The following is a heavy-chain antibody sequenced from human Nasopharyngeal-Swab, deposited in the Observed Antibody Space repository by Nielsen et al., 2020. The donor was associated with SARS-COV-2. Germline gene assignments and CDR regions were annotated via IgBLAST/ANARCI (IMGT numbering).Heavy chain of an antibody. CDR3: TTLDNRIKLWSKDLYYYYYYGMDV. CDR1: GFTFSNAW. J-gene: IGHJ6*02. D-gene: IGHD5-18*01. CDR2: IKSKTDGGTT. V-gene: IGHV3-15*01. Sequence: GGSLRLSCAASGFTFSNAWMSWARQAPGKGLEWVGRIKSKTDGGTTDYAAPVKGRFTISRDDSKNTLYLQMNSLKTEDTAVYYCTTLDNRIKLWSKDLYYYYYYGMDVWGQGTTVTVSS.